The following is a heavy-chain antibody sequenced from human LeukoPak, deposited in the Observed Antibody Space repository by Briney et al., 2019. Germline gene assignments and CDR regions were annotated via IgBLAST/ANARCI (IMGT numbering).Heavy chain of an antibody. Sequence: ASVKVSCKASGYTFTSYYMHWVRQAPGQGLEWMGIINPSGGSTSYAQKFQGRVTMTTDTSTSTAYMELRSLRSDDTAVYYCARESGPILYDFWSGYSGYYYYYYMDVWGKGTTVTVSS. J-gene: IGHJ6*03. D-gene: IGHD3-3*01. V-gene: IGHV1-46*01. CDR3: ARESGPILYDFWSGYSGYYYYYYMDV. CDR1: GYTFTSYY. CDR2: INPSGGST.